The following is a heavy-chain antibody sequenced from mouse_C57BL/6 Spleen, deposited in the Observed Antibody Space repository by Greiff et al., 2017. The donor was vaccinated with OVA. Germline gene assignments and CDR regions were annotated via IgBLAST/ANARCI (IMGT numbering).Heavy chain of an antibody. CDR3: ARVTYYGSSYSYWYFDV. J-gene: IGHJ1*03. Sequence: VQLQQSGPELVKPGASVKISCKASGYTFTDYYMNWVKQSHGKSLEWIGDINPNNGGTSYNQKFKGKATLTVDKSSSTAYMERRSLTSEDSAVYYCARVTYYGSSYSYWYFDVWGTGTTVTVSS. CDR2: INPNNGGT. D-gene: IGHD1-1*01. V-gene: IGHV1-26*01. CDR1: GYTFTDYY.